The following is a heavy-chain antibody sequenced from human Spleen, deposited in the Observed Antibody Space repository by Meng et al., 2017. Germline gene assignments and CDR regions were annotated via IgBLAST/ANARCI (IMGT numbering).Heavy chain of an antibody. D-gene: IGHD3-16*01. CDR3: ARVLGVAPFYFDL. J-gene: IGHJ2*01. CDR1: GFTFSSSW. CDR2: ISSDGSVT. V-gene: IGHV3-74*01. Sequence: GGSLRLSCAASGFTFSSSWMHWVRQVPGKGLVWVSRISSDGSVTDYADSVKGRFTISRDNAQNTLFLQMNSLRGEDTAVYYCARVLGVAPFYFDLWGRGTLVTVSS.